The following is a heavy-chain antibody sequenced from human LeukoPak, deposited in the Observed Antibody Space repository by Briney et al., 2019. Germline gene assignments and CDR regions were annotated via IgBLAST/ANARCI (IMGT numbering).Heavy chain of an antibody. CDR1: GDSISDYY. J-gene: IGHJ5*02. V-gene: IGHV4-59*01. Sequence: SETLSLTCSVSGDSISDYYWTWIRRPPRGRQEWIGHIYYRGSTKYNPSLKNRVTISVDTSKNQVSLTLTSVTAADTAVYYCARAMRWTSGPVELGWFDRWGQGTLVTVSS. CDR3: ARAMRWTSGPVELGWFDR. CDR2: IYYRGST. D-gene: IGHD5-12*01.